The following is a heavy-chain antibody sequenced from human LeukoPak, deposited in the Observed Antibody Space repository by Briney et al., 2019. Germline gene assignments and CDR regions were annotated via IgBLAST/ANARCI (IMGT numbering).Heavy chain of an antibody. V-gene: IGHV6-1*01. J-gene: IGHJ4*02. CDR2: TYYRSKWYN. CDR3: ARSSNRDGYNFFDY. CDR1: GDSVSSNSAA. D-gene: IGHD5-24*01. Sequence: SQTLSLTCAISGDSVSSNSAAWNWIRQSSSRGLEWLGRTYYRSKWYNDYAVSVKSRITINPDTSKNQFSLQLNSVTPEDTAVYYCARSSNRDGYNFFDYWGQGTLVTVSS.